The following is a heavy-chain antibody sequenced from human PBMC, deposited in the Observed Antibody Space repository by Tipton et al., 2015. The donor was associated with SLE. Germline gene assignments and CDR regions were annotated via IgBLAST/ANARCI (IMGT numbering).Heavy chain of an antibody. D-gene: IGHD2-2*02. CDR2: INPSGGST. J-gene: IGHJ4*02. CDR1: GYTFTSYY. CDR3: ARDGGYCSSTSCYTGGYFDY. Sequence: QLVQSGPEVKKPGASVKVSCKASGYTFTSYYMHWVRQAPGQGLEWMGIINPSGGSTSYAQKFQGRVTMTRETSTSTVYMELSSLRSEDTAVYYCARDGGYCSSTSCYTGGYFDYWGQGTLVTVSS. V-gene: IGHV1-46*01.